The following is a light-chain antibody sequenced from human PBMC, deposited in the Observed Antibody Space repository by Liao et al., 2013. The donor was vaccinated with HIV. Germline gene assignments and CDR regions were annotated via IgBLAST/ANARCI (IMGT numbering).Light chain of an antibody. CDR1: KLGDKY. CDR3: QAWDISTRV. V-gene: IGLV3-1*01. Sequence: SYELTQPPSVSVSPGQTASITCSGDKLGDKYACWYQQRSGQSPVLVIYQDNKRPSGIPERFSGSNSGNTATLTISGTQAMDEADYYCQAWDISTRVFGTGTKVTVL. J-gene: IGLJ1*01. CDR2: QDN.